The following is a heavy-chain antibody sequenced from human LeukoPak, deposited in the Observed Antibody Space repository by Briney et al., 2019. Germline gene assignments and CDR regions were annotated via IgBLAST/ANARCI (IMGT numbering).Heavy chain of an antibody. V-gene: IGHV1-69*05. CDR3: ARAHSGSYWYFQH. D-gene: IGHD1-26*01. CDR1: GGTFRSYA. J-gene: IGHJ1*01. Sequence: SVKVSCKASGGTFRSYAISWVRQAPGQGLEWMGGIIPIFGTANYAQKFQGRVTITTDESTSTAYMELSSLRSDDTAVYYCARAHSGSYWYFQHWGQGTLVTVSS. CDR2: IIPIFGTA.